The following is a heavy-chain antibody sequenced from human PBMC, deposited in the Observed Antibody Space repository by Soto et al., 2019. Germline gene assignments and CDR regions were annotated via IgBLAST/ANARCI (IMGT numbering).Heavy chain of an antibody. Sequence: QVQLVQSGAEVRKPGASVKVSCKASGYTFTNYGISWVRQAPGQGLEWMGWISAYNGDTNYAQKVQGRVTMTTDTPTSTAYMELRSLRSDDAAMYYCARDSLGTETPAWLDPWGQGTLVTVSS. CDR3: ARDSLGTETPAWLDP. V-gene: IGHV1-18*04. J-gene: IGHJ5*02. CDR2: ISAYNGDT. CDR1: GYTFTNYG. D-gene: IGHD4-4*01.